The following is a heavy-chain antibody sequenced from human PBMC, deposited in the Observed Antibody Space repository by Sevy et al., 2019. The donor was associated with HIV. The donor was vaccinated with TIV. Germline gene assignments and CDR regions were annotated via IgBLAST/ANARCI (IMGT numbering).Heavy chain of an antibody. Sequence: GGSLRLSCAGSGFTFSNFGMNWVRQAPGKGLEWVSAITGGGDATYYADSLKGRVTISRDNSQNTLYLEMNGLRGEDTAVYYCAKVLSTGYYYDSWGQGTLVTVSS. CDR3: AKVLSTGYYYDS. D-gene: IGHD3-9*01. CDR1: GFTFSNFG. J-gene: IGHJ4*02. V-gene: IGHV3-23*01. CDR2: ITGGGDAT.